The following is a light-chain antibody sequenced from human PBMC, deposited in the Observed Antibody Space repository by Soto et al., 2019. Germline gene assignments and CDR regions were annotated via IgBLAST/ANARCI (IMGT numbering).Light chain of an antibody. J-gene: IGLJ2*01. V-gene: IGLV2-14*01. CDR3: SSYTSSSTVV. Sequence: QSVLTQAASVSGYPGQSITISCTGTSSDVGGYNYVSWYQQHPGKAPKLMIYDVSNRPSGVSNRFSGSKSGNTASLTISGLQAEDEADYYCSSYTSSSTVVFGGGTKLTVL. CDR1: SSDVGGYNY. CDR2: DVS.